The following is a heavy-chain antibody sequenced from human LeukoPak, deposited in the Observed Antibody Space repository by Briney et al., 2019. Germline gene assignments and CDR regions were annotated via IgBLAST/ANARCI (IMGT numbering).Heavy chain of an antibody. CDR3: AIGAMVWYYFDY. Sequence: SETLSLTCTVSGGSISSSSYYWSWIRQPPGKGLEWIGYIYNSGSTNYNPSLKSRVTISVDTSKNQFSLKLSSVTAADTAVYYCAIGAMVWYYFDYWGQGTLVTVSS. J-gene: IGHJ4*02. CDR1: GGSISSSSYY. CDR2: IYNSGST. V-gene: IGHV4-61*05. D-gene: IGHD5-18*01.